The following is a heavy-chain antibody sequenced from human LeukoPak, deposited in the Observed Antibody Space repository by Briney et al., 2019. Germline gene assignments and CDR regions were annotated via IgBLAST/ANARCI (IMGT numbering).Heavy chain of an antibody. J-gene: IGHJ6*03. D-gene: IGHD3-22*01. CDR1: GGSVSNYY. CDR2: IYYSGST. Sequence: SKTLSLTCTVSGGSVSNYYWSWIRQPPGKGLEWIGYIYYSGSTNYNPSLKSRVTISVDTSKNQFSLKLSSVTAADTAVYYCARTVYYDSRNYYMDVWGKGTTVTVSS. CDR3: ARTVYYDSRNYYMDV. V-gene: IGHV4-59*02.